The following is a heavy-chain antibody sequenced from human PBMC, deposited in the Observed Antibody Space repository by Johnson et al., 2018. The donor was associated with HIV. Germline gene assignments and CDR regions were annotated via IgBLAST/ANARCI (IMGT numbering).Heavy chain of an antibody. CDR1: GFTFSSYA. CDR2: ISGSGGST. J-gene: IGHJ3*02. V-gene: IGHV3-23*04. D-gene: IGHD3-22*01. CDR3: ANKYYEDSSGYFAFDI. Sequence: VQLVESGGGLVQPGGSLRLSCAASGFTFSSYAMSWVRQAPGKGLEWVSGISGSGGSTYYADSVKGRLTISRDNSKNTLYLQMNSLRAEDTAVYYCANKYYEDSSGYFAFDIWGQGTMVTVSS.